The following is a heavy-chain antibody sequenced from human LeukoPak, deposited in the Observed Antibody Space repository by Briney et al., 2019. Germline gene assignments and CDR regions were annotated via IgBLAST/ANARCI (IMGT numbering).Heavy chain of an antibody. V-gene: IGHV3-30-3*01. CDR1: GFTFSSYA. CDR3: ARDYRITIEIDY. J-gene: IGHJ4*02. Sequence: PGRSLRLSCAASGFTFSSYAMHWVRQAPGKGLEWVAVISYDGSNKYYADSVKGRFTISRDNSKNTLYLQMNSLRAEDTAVYYCARDYRITIEIDYWGQGTLVTVSS. CDR2: ISYDGSNK. D-gene: IGHD3-10*01.